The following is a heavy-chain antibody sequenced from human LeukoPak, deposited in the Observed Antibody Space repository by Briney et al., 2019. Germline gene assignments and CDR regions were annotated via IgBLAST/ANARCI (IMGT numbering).Heavy chain of an antibody. CDR1: GFTFSSYS. J-gene: IGHJ6*03. V-gene: IGHV3-21*01. CDR3: ASLITVTTGYYYYYYMDV. D-gene: IGHD4-17*01. Sequence: GGSLRLSCAASGFTFSSYSMNWVRQAPGKGLEWVSSISSSSSYIYYADSVKGRFTISRDNAKKTLYLQMNSVRAEDTAVYYCASLITVTTGYYYYYYMDVWGKGTTVTVSS. CDR2: ISSSSSYI.